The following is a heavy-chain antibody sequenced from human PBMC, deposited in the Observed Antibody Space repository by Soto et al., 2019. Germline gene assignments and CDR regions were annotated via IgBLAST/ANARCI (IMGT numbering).Heavy chain of an antibody. D-gene: IGHD2-2*02. CDR2: ISGSGGST. Sequence: GSLRLSCAASGFTFSSYAMSWVRQAPGKGLEWVSAISGSGGSTYYADSVKGRFTISRDNSKNTLYLQMNSLRAEDTAVYYCAKDRGDIVVVPAAIDYWGQGTLVTVSS. CDR3: AKDRGDIVVVPAAIDY. J-gene: IGHJ4*02. V-gene: IGHV3-23*01. CDR1: GFTFSSYA.